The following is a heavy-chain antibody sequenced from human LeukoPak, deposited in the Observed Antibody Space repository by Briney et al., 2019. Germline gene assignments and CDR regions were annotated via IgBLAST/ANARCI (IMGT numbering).Heavy chain of an antibody. Sequence: ASVKVSCXASGYTFTSYYMHWVRQAPGQGLEWMGWINIYKGNTYYAQKFQGRVTMTTDTSTSTAYMELRSLRSDDTALYYCARNPYYDSKGYYAYWGQGTLVTVSS. D-gene: IGHD3-22*01. CDR2: INIYKGNT. CDR1: GYTFTSYY. J-gene: IGHJ4*02. V-gene: IGHV1-18*04. CDR3: ARNPYYDSKGYYAY.